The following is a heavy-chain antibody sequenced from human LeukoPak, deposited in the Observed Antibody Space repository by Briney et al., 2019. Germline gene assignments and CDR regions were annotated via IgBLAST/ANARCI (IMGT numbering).Heavy chain of an antibody. Sequence: ASVKVSCKASGGTFSSYAISCVRQAPGQGLEWMGIINHSGGSTSYAQKFQSRVTMTRDTSTSTVYMELSRLRSEDTAVYYCARDRGKSSIAARPQYYFDYWGQGTLVTVSS. CDR3: ARDRGKSSIAARPQYYFDY. D-gene: IGHD6-6*01. CDR1: GGTFSSYA. CDR2: INHSGGST. V-gene: IGHV1-46*03. J-gene: IGHJ4*02.